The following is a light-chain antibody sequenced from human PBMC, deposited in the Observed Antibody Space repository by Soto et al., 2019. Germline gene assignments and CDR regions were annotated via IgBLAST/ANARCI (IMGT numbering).Light chain of an antibody. Sequence: EIVLAQSPGTLSLSPGERATLSCRSSQSLSSSQLAWYQQKPGQAPRLRIHDASSRATGISDRFTGSGSGTDFTLTITTLEPEDFEVYYCQQYGSSPRTFGLGTKVDIK. V-gene: IGKV3-20*01. CDR3: QQYGSSPRT. CDR1: QSLSSSQ. J-gene: IGKJ1*01. CDR2: DAS.